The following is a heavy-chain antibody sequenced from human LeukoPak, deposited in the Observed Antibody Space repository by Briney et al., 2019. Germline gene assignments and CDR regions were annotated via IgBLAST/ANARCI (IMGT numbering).Heavy chain of an antibody. CDR2: IYYSGST. D-gene: IGHD6-19*01. J-gene: IGHJ4*02. CDR1: GGSISSSSYY. Sequence: PSETLSLTRTVSGGSISSSSYYWGWIRQPPGKGLEWIGSIYYSGSTYYNPSLKSRVTISVDTSKNQFSLKLSSVTAADTAVYYRARHVSQAGYSSGWYSESYYFDYWGQGTLVTVSS. CDR3: ARHVSQAGYSSGWYSESYYFDY. V-gene: IGHV4-39*01.